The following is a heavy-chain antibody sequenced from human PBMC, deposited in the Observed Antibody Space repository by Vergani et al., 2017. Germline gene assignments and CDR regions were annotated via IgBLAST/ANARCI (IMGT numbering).Heavy chain of an antibody. Sequence: QVQLQESGPGLVKPSETLSLTCAVSGYSISSGYYWGWIRQPPGKGLEWIGSIYHSGSTYYTPSLKSRVTISVDTSKNQFSLKLRSVTAADTAVYYCARSVVRGVESFDYWGQGTLVTVSS. J-gene: IGHJ4*02. CDR2: IYHSGST. CDR1: GYSISSGYY. CDR3: ARSVVRGVESFDY. V-gene: IGHV4-38-2*01. D-gene: IGHD3-10*01.